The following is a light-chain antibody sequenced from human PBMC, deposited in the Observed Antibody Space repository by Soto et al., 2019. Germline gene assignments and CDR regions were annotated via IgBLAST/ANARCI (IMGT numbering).Light chain of an antibody. Sequence: YELTLQPAVSVAPGQTATISCGENNIDSRTVHWYQQKPGQAPLLVVYDNSFRPSGIPNRFSGSNSGNTATLTISRVEAGDEADYYCQVWDNVDDHIYVFGTGTKVTVL. CDR3: QVWDNVDDHIYV. CDR1: NIDSRT. J-gene: IGLJ1*01. V-gene: IGLV3-21*02. CDR2: DNS.